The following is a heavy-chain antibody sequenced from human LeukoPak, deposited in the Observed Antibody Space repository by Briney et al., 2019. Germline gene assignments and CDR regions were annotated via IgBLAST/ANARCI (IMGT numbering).Heavy chain of an antibody. CDR2: IRSKANSYAT. J-gene: IGHJ3*02. CDR3: TRLSETYYYDSSGYYDAFDI. CDR1: GFTFSGSA. V-gene: IGHV3-73*01. Sequence: SGGSLRLSCAASGFTFSGSAMHWVRQASGKGLEWVGRIRSKANSYATAYAASVKGRFTIPRDDSKNTAYLQMNSLKTEDTAVYYCTRLSETYYYDSSGYYDAFDIWGQGTMVTVSS. D-gene: IGHD3-22*01.